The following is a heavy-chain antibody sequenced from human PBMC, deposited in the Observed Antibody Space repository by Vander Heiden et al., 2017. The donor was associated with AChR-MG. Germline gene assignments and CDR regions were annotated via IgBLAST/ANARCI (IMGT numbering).Heavy chain of an antibody. CDR3: ARAPRVAALLRFMGRAFDI. CDR2: INHSGST. CDR1: GGSFSGYY. V-gene: IGHV4-34*01. Sequence: QVQLQQWGAGLLKPSETLSLTCAVYGGSFSGYYWSWIRQPPGKGLEWIGEINHSGSTNYNPSLKSRVTISVDTSKNQFSLKLSSVTAADTAVYYCARAPRVAALLRFMGRAFDIWGQGTMVTVSS. J-gene: IGHJ3*02. D-gene: IGHD6-13*01.